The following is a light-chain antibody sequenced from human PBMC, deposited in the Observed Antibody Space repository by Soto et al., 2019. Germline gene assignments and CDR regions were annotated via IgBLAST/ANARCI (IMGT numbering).Light chain of an antibody. CDR3: QQYGSSGT. Sequence: EIVLTQSPGTLSLSPGERATLSCRASHSVSSSYLAWYQQKPGQAPRLLFCGASNRATGIPDRFSGSGSGTDFTLTISRLEPEDFAVYYCQQYGSSGTFGQGTKVDIK. CDR2: GAS. V-gene: IGKV3-20*01. CDR1: HSVSSSY. J-gene: IGKJ1*01.